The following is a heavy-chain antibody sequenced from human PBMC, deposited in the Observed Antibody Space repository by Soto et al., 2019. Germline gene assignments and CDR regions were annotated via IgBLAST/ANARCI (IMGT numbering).Heavy chain of an antibody. V-gene: IGHV1-18*01. CDR1: GYDYVTYA. CDR2: ISTLNGNT. J-gene: IGHJ6*02. Sequence: QAQLVQSGAEVKKPGASVNVSCKASGYDYVTYAITWVRQRPGQGLEWMGWISTLNGNTNYAQNFQGRVTMTTDTSTGIVLLEPRRLRSDDTLFYYSVRRVQVWLPDYYGIDVWGQRTTVTVSS. CDR3: VRRVQVWLPDYYGIDV. D-gene: IGHD5-18*01.